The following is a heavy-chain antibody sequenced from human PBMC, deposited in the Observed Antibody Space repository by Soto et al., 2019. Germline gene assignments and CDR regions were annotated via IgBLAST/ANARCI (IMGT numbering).Heavy chain of an antibody. CDR3: TKGAGSGPSSIDF. D-gene: IGHD3-10*01. CDR1: GFTFNNYA. J-gene: IGHJ4*01. CDR2: VSSSGSST. Sequence: GGSLSLSCAASGFTFNNYAMSWVRQAPGKGLEWVSSVSSSGSSTYYADSAKGRFAISRDNSKNTLYLQMNSLRAEDTSTYFCTKGAGSGPSSIDFWGHGTLVTVSS. V-gene: IGHV3-23*01.